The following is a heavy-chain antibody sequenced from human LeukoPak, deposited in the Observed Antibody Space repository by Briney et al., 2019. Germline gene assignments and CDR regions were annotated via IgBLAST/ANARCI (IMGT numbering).Heavy chain of an antibody. CDR3: ATLVGATPQ. Sequence: GGSLRLSCAASGFTFTSYDMNWVRQAPGKGLEWVSYISSRGSSIYYADSVKGRFTISRDNAKNSLSLQMNSLRAEDTAVYYCATLVGATPQWGQGTLVTVSS. CDR2: ISSRGSSI. J-gene: IGHJ4*02. D-gene: IGHD1-26*01. V-gene: IGHV3-48*03. CDR1: GFTFTSYD.